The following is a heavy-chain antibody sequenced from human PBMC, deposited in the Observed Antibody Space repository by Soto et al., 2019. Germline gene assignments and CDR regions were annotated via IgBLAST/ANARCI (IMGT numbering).Heavy chain of an antibody. J-gene: IGHJ3*02. D-gene: IGHD2-15*01. Sequence: EEQLVESGGALEQPGRSLRLSCAASGFTFDDYAMHWVRQVPGKGLEWVSFITWNGVNTAYADSIRGRFTISRDNAKNSLYLQMNSLSAEDTAFYYCTSGYCSVGSCAFDIWGQGTMVAVSS. CDR1: GFTFDDYA. CDR3: TSGYCSVGSCAFDI. V-gene: IGHV3-9*01. CDR2: ITWNGVNT.